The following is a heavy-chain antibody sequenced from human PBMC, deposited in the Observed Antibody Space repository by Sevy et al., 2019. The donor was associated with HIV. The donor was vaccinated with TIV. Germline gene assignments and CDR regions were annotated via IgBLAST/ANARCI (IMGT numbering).Heavy chain of an antibody. CDR3: ARFGPEAYYYDSSGYFFDY. D-gene: IGHD3-22*01. J-gene: IGHJ4*02. CDR1: GGSISSYY. Sequence: SETLSLTCTVSGGSISSYYWSWIRQPPGKGLEWIGYIYYSGSTNYNPSLKSRVTISVDTSKNQFSLKLSSVTAADTAVYYCARFGPEAYYYDSSGYFFDYSGQGTLVTVSS. CDR2: IYYSGST. V-gene: IGHV4-59*01.